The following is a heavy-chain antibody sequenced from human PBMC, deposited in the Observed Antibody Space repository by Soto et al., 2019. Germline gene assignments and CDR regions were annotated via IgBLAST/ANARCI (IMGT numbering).Heavy chain of an antibody. Sequence: VVSLILSCASSVFTFINSLISVFRQAPVKGLEWVGRIKSKTDGGTTDYAAPVKGRFTISRDDSKNTLYLQMNSLKTEDTAVYYCTKDEAAVNDTHVDYWGQGTMVTVSS. D-gene: IGHD1-1*01. J-gene: IGHJ4*02. CDR2: IKSKTDGGTT. CDR3: TKDEAAVNDTHVDY. V-gene: IGHV3-15*01. CDR1: VFTFINSL.